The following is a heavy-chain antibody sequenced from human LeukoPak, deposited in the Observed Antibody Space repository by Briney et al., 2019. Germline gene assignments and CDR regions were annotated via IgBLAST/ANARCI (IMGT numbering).Heavy chain of an antibody. CDR2: ISGSGGST. Sequence: GGSLRLSCAASGFTFSSYAMTWVRQAPGKGLEWVSAISGSGGSTYYADSVKGRFTISRDNSKHTLYLQMNSLRAEDTAVYYCAPSGSGSYFDNWFDPWGQGTLVTVSS. D-gene: IGHD3-10*01. CDR1: GFTFSSYA. V-gene: IGHV3-23*01. J-gene: IGHJ5*02. CDR3: APSGSGSYFDNWFDP.